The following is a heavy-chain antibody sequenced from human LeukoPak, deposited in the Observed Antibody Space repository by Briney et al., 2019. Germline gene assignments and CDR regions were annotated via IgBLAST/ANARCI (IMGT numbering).Heavy chain of an antibody. CDR3: AREYGSGSYDTDY. V-gene: IGHV4-34*09. CDR2: INHSGST. D-gene: IGHD3-10*01. CDR1: GGSFSGYY. J-gene: IGHJ4*02. Sequence: SETLSLTCAVYGGSFSGYYWSWIRQPPGKGLEWIGEINHSGSTYYNPSLKSRVTISVDTSKNQFSLKLSSVTAADTAVYYCAREYGSGSYDTDYWGQGTLVTVSS.